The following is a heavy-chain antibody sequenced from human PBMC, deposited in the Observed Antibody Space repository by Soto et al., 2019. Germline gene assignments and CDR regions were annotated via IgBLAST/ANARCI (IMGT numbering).Heavy chain of an antibody. CDR3: ASEGTIFGVVIHGGWFDP. CDR2: INPSGGST. V-gene: IGHV1-46*01. CDR1: GYTFTSYY. J-gene: IGHJ5*02. Sequence: QVQLVQSGAEVKKPGASVKVSCKASGYTFTSYYMHWVRQAPGQGLECMGIINPSGGSTNYAQKFRGKVTMNRDTATSQVYMELSSLRSEDTAVYYCASEGTIFGVVIHGGWFDPWGQGNLVTVSS. D-gene: IGHD3-3*01.